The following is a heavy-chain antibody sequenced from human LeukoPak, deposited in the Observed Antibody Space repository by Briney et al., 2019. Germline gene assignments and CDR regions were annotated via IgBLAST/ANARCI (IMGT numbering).Heavy chain of an antibody. Sequence: GGSLRLSCAASGLTFSSDGMSWVRQAPGKGLEWVAVISGSGGTTYYADSVKGRFTISRDNSKKTLYLQMSSLGADDTAVYFCPKSIEGVVRGTYYYYSYMDVWGKGTTVTVSS. CDR3: PKSIEGVVRGTYYYYSYMDV. D-gene: IGHD3-3*01. J-gene: IGHJ6*03. CDR1: GLTFSSDG. V-gene: IGHV3-23*01. CDR2: ISGSGGTT.